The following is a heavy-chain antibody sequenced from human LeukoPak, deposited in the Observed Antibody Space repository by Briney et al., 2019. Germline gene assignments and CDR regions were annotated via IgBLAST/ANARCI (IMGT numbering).Heavy chain of an antibody. CDR3: ASHYYDSSGYYYPTPFQH. CDR1: GFTFSDYY. J-gene: IGHJ1*01. D-gene: IGHD3-22*01. V-gene: IGHV3-11*01. CDR2: ISSSGSTI. Sequence: GGPLRLSCAASGFTFSDYYMSWIRQAPGKGLEWVSYISSSGSTIYYADSVKGRFTISRDNAKNSLYLQMNSLRAEDTAVYYCASHYYDSSGYYYPTPFQHWGQGTLVTVSS.